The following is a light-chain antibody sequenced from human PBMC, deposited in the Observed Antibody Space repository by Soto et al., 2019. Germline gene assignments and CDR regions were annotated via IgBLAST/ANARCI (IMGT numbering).Light chain of an antibody. CDR3: QQRSNWPPYT. CDR1: QSISTY. J-gene: IGKJ2*01. CDR2: DAS. V-gene: IGKV3-11*01. Sequence: EIVLTQSPATLSLSPGERATLSCRASQSISTYLVWYQQKPGQAPRLLIYDASNRATGIPARLSGSGSGTDFTLTISSLEPEDFAVYYCQQRSNWPPYTFGQGTKLEIK.